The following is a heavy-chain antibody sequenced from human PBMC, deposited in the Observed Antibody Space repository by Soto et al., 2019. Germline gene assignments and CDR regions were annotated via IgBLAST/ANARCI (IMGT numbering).Heavy chain of an antibody. CDR2: ISGSGSYI. Sequence: LRLSCAASGFTFSSYSMNWVRQAPGKGLEWVSSISGSGSYIYSAGSMKGRFTISRDNAKNSLYLQMNSLRAEDTAVYYCARFTATTGCDFWGQGTLVTVSS. V-gene: IGHV3-21*01. D-gene: IGHD1-1*01. CDR3: ARFTATTGCDF. CDR1: GFTFSSYS. J-gene: IGHJ4*02.